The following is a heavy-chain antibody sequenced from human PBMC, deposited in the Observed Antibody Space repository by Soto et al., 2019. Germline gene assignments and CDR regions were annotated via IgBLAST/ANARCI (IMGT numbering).Heavy chain of an antibody. CDR2: ISAYNGNT. D-gene: IGHD2-15*01. V-gene: IGHV1-18*01. CDR3: ARDSSKDIVVVVAEIYYGMDV. Sequence: ASVKVSCKASGYTFTSYGISWVRQAPGQGLEWMGWISAYNGNTNYAQKLQGRVTMTTDTSTSTAYMELRSLRSDDTAVYYCARDSSKDIVVVVAEIYYGMDVWGQGTTVTVS. J-gene: IGHJ6*02. CDR1: GYTFTSYG.